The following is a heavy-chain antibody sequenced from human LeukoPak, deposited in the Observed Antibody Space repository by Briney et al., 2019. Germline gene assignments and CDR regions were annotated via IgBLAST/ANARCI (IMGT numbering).Heavy chain of an antibody. V-gene: IGHV1-18*01. J-gene: IGHJ4*02. D-gene: IGHD3-16*01. CDR1: GYTFTSYG. CDR2: ISAYNGNT. CDR3: ARVHGGSYLYR. Sequence: SVKVSCKASGYTFTSYGISWVRQAPGHGLEWMGWISAYNGNTNYAQKLPGRVTITTDTDTSTAYMELRSRRSDDAGVYYCARVHGGSYLYRWGQGALVTLSS.